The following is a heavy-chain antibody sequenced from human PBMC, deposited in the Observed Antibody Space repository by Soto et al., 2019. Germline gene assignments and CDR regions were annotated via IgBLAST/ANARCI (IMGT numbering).Heavy chain of an antibody. CDR2: MYYGGRT. CDR1: GGSISSYY. D-gene: IGHD2-2*01. V-gene: IGHV4-59*08. CDR3: ARLVVVAPVANA. Sequence: SETLSLTCTVSGGSISSYYRSWIRQPPGKGLEWIGYMYYGGRTNYNPSLKSRVTISVDTSKIQVSLKLSSVTAADTAVYFCARLVVVAPVANAWGQGTLVTV. J-gene: IGHJ5*02.